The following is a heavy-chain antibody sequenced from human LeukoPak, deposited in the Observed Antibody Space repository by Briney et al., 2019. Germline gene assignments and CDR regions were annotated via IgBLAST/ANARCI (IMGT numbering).Heavy chain of an antibody. J-gene: IGHJ4*02. Sequence: PGGSLRLSCAASGFTFSSYAMHWVRQAPGKGLEWVAVIWYDGSNKYYADSVKGRFTISRDNSKNTLYLQMNSLRAEDTAVYYCAREGSPYTTLAAAGPPGVDWGQGTLVTVSS. CDR2: IWYDGSNK. CDR1: GFTFSSYA. CDR3: AREGSPYTTLAAAGPPGVD. V-gene: IGHV3-33*08. D-gene: IGHD6-13*01.